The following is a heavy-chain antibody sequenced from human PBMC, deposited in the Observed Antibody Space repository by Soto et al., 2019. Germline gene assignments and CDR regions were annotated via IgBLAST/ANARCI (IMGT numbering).Heavy chain of an antibody. J-gene: IGHJ5*02. CDR3: ARDSNEITIFGVGLLNWFDP. CDR1: GGTFSSYA. CDR2: IIPIFGTA. Sequence: GASVKVSCKASGGTFSSYAISWVRQAPGQGLEWMGGIIPIFGTANYAQKFQGRVTITADKSTSTAYMELSSLRSEDTAVYCCARDSNEITIFGVGLLNWFDPWGQGTLVTVSS. V-gene: IGHV1-69*06. D-gene: IGHD3-3*01.